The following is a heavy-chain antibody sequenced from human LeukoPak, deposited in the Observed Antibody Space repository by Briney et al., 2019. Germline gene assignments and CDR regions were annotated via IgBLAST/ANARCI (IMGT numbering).Heavy chain of an antibody. CDR2: INTNTGNP. V-gene: IGHV7-4-1*02. J-gene: IGHJ4*02. Sequence: ASVKVSCKASGYTFTSYAVNWVRQAPGQGLEWMGWINTNTGNPTYAQGFTGRFVFSLDTSVSTAYLQISSLKAEDTAVYYCAREDVFIYYDSSGYYPHWGQGTLVTVSS. CDR1: GYTFTSYA. CDR3: AREDVFIYYDSSGYYPH. D-gene: IGHD3-22*01.